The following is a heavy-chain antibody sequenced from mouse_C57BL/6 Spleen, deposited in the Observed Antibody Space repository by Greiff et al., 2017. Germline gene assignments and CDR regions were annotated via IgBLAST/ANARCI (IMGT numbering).Heavy chain of an antibody. Sequence: EVKLLESGPGLVKPSQSLSLTCSVTGYSITSGYYWNWIRQFPGNKLEWMGYISYDGSNNYNPSLKNRISITRDTSKNQFFLKLNSVTTEDTATYYCAREDYDYGDYYAMDYWGQGTSVTVSS. CDR1: GYSITSGYY. D-gene: IGHD2-4*01. J-gene: IGHJ4*01. V-gene: IGHV3-6*01. CDR2: ISYDGSN. CDR3: AREDYDYGDYYAMDY.